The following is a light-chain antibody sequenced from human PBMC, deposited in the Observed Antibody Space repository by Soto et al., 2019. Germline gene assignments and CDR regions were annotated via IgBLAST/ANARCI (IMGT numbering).Light chain of an antibody. J-gene: IGLJ1*01. CDR1: SSNIGDYY. Sequence: QSVLTQPPSVSAAPGHNVTISCSGSSSNIGDYYVSWYQQLPGTAPKLIIYEGSKRPSGVSNRFSGSEPDNTASLTISGLQAEDEADYYCCSSAPSRTFVFGTGTKLTVL. CDR3: CSSAPSRTFV. V-gene: IGLV1-51*01. CDR2: EGS.